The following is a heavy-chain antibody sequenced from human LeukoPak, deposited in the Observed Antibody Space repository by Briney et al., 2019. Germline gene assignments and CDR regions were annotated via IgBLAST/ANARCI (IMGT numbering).Heavy chain of an antibody. CDR1: GFTVSSNY. V-gene: IGHV3-53*01. CDR3: ARGRSYDSSGLDY. Sequence: GGSLRLSCAASGFTVSSNYMSWVRQAPGKGLEWVSVIYSGGSTYYADSVKGRFTISRDNSKNTLYLQMNSLRAEDTAVYYCARGRSYDSSGLDYWGQGTLVTVSS. D-gene: IGHD3-22*01. J-gene: IGHJ4*02. CDR2: IYSGGST.